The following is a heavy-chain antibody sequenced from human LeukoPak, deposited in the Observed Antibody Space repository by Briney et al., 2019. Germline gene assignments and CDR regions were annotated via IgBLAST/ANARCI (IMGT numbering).Heavy chain of an antibody. CDR2: IYYSGST. Sequence: SETLSLTRTVSGGSISSYYWSWIRQPPGKGLEWIGYIYYSGSTNYNPSLRSRVTISVDTSKNQFSLKLSSVTAADTAVYYCARSGRTDDFWSGYCAPWFDPWGQGTLVTVSS. V-gene: IGHV4-59*01. CDR1: GGSISSYY. D-gene: IGHD3-3*01. J-gene: IGHJ5*02. CDR3: ARSGRTDDFWSGYCAPWFDP.